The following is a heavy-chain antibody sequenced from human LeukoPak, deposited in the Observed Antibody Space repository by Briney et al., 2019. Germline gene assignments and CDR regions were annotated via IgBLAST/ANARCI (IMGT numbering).Heavy chain of an antibody. CDR1: GGSISSGGYY. Sequence: PSETLSLTCTVSGGSISSGGYYWSWIRQHPGKGLEWIGYIYYSGSTYYNPSLKSRVTISVDTSKNQFSLKLSSVTAAATAVYYCATFSPPWEGATDYWGQGTLVTVSS. V-gene: IGHV4-31*03. CDR3: ATFSPPWEGATDY. D-gene: IGHD1-26*01. J-gene: IGHJ4*02. CDR2: IYYSGST.